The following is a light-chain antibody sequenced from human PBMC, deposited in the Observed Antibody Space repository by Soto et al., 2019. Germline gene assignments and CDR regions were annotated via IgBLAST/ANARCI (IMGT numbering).Light chain of an antibody. J-gene: IGKJ2*01. CDR2: AAS. CDR1: QSIAYY. CDR3: QKSSNSPMYI. Sequence: DIQMIQSPSSLSASVGDRVSITCRASQSIAYYLNWFQHKPGKAPKLLIYAASSLQSGVQSMFSGSVSRTDYTLNISSLQTEDFATNSCQKSSNSPMYIFGQGTK. V-gene: IGKV1-39*01.